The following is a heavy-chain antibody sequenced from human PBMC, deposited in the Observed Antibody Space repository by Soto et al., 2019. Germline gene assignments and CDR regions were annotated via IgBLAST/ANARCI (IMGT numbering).Heavy chain of an antibody. D-gene: IGHD2-15*01. Sequence: SVKVSCKASGGTFSSYAISWVRQAPGQGLEWMGGIIPIFGTANYAQKFQGRVTITADESTSTAYMELSSLRSEDTAVYYCAREVVVAATFDAFDIWAHGTMVTVSS. CDR1: GGTFSSYA. CDR2: IIPIFGTA. V-gene: IGHV1-69*13. J-gene: IGHJ3*02. CDR3: AREVVVAATFDAFDI.